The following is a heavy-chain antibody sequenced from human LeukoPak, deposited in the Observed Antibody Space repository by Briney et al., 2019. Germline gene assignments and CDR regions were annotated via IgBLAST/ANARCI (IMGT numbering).Heavy chain of an antibody. CDR1: GGSVSSGSYY. J-gene: IGHJ5*02. CDR3: ARLGIAAAGTWFDP. Sequence: PSETLSLTCTVSGGSVSSGSYYWSWIRQPPGKGLEWIGYIYYSGSTNYNPSLKSRVTISVDTSKNQFSLKLSSVTAADTAVYYCARLGIAAAGTWFDPWGQGTLVTVSS. V-gene: IGHV4-61*01. CDR2: IYYSGST. D-gene: IGHD6-13*01.